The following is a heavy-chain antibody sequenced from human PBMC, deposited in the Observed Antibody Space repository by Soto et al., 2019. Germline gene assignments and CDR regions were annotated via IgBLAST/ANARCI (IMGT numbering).Heavy chain of an antibody. D-gene: IGHD3-22*01. CDR2: ISSSSSTI. CDR1: GFTFSSYS. V-gene: IGHV3-48*02. Sequence: PGGSLRLSCAASGFTFSSYSMNWVRQAPGKGLEWVSYISSSSSTIYYADSVKGRFTISRDNAKNSLYLQMNSLRDEDTAVYYCASPSLYDSSGYSMDYWGQGTLVTVSS. J-gene: IGHJ4*02. CDR3: ASPSLYDSSGYSMDY.